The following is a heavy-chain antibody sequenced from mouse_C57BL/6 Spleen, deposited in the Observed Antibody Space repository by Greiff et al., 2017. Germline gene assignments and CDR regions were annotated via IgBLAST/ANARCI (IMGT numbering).Heavy chain of an antibody. J-gene: IGHJ3*01. Sequence: QVQLQQSGAELVKPGASVKLSCKASGYTFTEYPIHWVQQRSGQGLEWIGWFYPGSGSIKYNENFKDKATLTADKSSSTVYMELSGLTSEDSAVYFCARHPIYYGYEGFAYWGQGTLVTVSA. CDR1: GYTFTEYP. CDR3: ARHPIYYGYEGFAY. D-gene: IGHD2-2*01. V-gene: IGHV1-62-2*01. CDR2: FYPGSGSI.